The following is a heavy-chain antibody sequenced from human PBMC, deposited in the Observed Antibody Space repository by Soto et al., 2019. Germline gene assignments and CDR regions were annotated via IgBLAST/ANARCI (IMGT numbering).Heavy chain of an antibody. CDR3: AKNPASYGDYLVINWFDP. V-gene: IGHV3-23*01. CDR1: GFTFSSYA. J-gene: IGHJ5*02. Sequence: GGSLRLSCAASGFTFSSYAMSWVRQAPGKGLEWVSAISGSGGSTYYAHSVKGRFTISRDNSKNTLYLQMNSLRAEDTAVYYCAKNPASYGDYLVINWFDPWGQGTLVTVSS. D-gene: IGHD4-17*01. CDR2: ISGSGGST.